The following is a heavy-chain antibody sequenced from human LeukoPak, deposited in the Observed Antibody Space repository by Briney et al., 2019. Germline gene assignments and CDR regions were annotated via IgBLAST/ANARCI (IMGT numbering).Heavy chain of an antibody. J-gene: IGHJ4*02. V-gene: IGHV4-59*08. CDR1: GGSISSYY. Sequence: PSETLSLTCTVSGGSISSYYWSWIRQPPGQGLEWIGYIFYSGSTNYNPSLESRVTISVDTSESQFSLRLTSVTAAGTAVYYCARHSSLGHFDFWGQGTLVTVSS. CDR3: ARHSSLGHFDF. CDR2: IFYSGST.